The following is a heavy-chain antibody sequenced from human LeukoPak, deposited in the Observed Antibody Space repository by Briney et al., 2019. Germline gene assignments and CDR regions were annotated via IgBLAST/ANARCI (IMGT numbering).Heavy chain of an antibody. D-gene: IGHD2-15*01. CDR3: ARGHVVVVAAPYYYYYMDV. J-gene: IGHJ6*03. CDR2: MNPNSGNT. V-gene: IGHV1-8*03. CDR1: GYTFNSYD. Sequence: ASVKVSCKASGYTFNSYDINWVLQATGQGLEWMGWMNPNSGNTGYAQKFQGRVTITRNTSISTAYMELSSLRSEDTAVYYCARGHVVVVAAPYYYYYMDVWGKGTTVTVSS.